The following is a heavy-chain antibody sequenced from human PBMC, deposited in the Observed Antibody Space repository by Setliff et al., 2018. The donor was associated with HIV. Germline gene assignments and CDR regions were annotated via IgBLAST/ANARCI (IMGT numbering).Heavy chain of an antibody. CDR3: ARIVRWELVATSTFFYYYMDV. CDR1: GASISSSSHH. J-gene: IGHJ6*03. CDR2: IYYTGST. D-gene: IGHD1-26*01. Sequence: LSLTCTVSGASISSSSHHWAWIRQPPGKGLEYIGNIYYTGSTHHHPSLESRVATSVDTSKNQFSLKLSSVTAADTAVYYCARIVRWELVATSTFFYYYMDVWGKGTTVTVSS. V-gene: IGHV4-39*01.